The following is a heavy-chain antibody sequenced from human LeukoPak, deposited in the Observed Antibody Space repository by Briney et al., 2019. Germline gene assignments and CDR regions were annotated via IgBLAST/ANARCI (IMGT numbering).Heavy chain of an antibody. CDR2: IYHSGST. J-gene: IGHJ4*02. CDR3: ARIDSGSYSGLFAS. CDR1: GYSISSGYY. D-gene: IGHD1-26*01. Sequence: PSETLSLTCAVSGYSISSGYYWGCIRPPPGKGLEWIGSIYHSGSTYYNPSLKSRVTISVDTSKNQFSLKLSSVTAADTAVYYFARIDSGSYSGLFASWGQGTPGTVSS. V-gene: IGHV4-38-2*01.